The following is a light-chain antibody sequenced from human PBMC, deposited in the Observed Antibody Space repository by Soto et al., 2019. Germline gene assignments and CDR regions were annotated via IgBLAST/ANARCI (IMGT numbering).Light chain of an antibody. CDR1: SSDVGSYNL. Sequence: QSALTQPASVSGSPGQPITISCTGTSSDVGSYNLVSWYQQHPGQAPQLMIYEGSKRPSGVSNRFSGAKSGNTASLTISGLQAEDEADYYCCSYASRTTAIFGGGTKLTVL. CDR3: CSYASRTTAI. CDR2: EGS. J-gene: IGLJ2*01. V-gene: IGLV2-23*01.